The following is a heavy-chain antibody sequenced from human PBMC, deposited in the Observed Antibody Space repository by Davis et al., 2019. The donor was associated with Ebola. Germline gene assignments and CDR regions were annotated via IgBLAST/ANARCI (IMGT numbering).Heavy chain of an antibody. V-gene: IGHV3-30-3*01. Sequence: PGGSLRLSCAASGFTFSSYAMHWVRQAPGKGLEWVAVISYDGSNKYYADSVKGRFTISRDNSKNTLYLQMNSLRAEDTAVYYCARAYGSGVGFDYWGQGTLVTVSS. D-gene: IGHD3-10*01. CDR1: GFTFSSYA. CDR2: ISYDGSNK. CDR3: ARAYGSGVGFDY. J-gene: IGHJ4*02.